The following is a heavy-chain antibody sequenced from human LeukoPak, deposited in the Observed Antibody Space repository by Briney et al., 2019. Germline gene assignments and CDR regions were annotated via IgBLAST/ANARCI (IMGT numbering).Heavy chain of an antibody. D-gene: IGHD5-12*01. J-gene: IGHJ3*02. V-gene: IGHV4-39*07. Sequence: PSETLSLTCTVSGASINIYTYYWGWIRQPPGKGLEWIGSVSYSGSPYYNPSLTSRATISVDTSRNQVSLKLTSVTAADTAVYYCARGPSGLRSPFNTWGQGKTVTVSS. CDR3: ARGPSGLRSPFNT. CDR2: VSYSGSP. CDR1: GASINIYTYY.